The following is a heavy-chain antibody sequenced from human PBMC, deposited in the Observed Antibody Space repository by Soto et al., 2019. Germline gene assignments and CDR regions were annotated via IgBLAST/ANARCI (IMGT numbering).Heavy chain of an antibody. J-gene: IGHJ4*01. Sequence: GGSLRLSCVTSGFTFASYAMTWVRQAPGKGLEWLSGISGPGTTTYYADSVKGRFTISRDNSKNTVFLQMNSLRAEDTALYYCTKAPRAGGDYVWGQGTLVTVSS. CDR1: GFTFASYA. V-gene: IGHV3-23*01. D-gene: IGHD4-17*01. CDR3: TKAPRAGGDYV. CDR2: ISGPGTTT.